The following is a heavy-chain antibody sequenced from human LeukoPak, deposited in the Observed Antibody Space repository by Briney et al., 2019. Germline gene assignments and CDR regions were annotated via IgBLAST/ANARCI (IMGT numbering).Heavy chain of an antibody. CDR2: IYYSGII. CDR1: GGSISSYY. D-gene: IGHD3-9*01. Sequence: SETLSLTCTLSGGSISSYYWSCLPEPPEEGLEWLGYIYYSGIINYNPSLQCRVTISSDESKPQSSRKLTSVTAADTAVYYCARGYYDILAGSVYYYMYVWGKGTTVTVSS. J-gene: IGHJ6*03. CDR3: ARGYYDILAGSVYYYMYV. V-gene: IGHV4-59*01.